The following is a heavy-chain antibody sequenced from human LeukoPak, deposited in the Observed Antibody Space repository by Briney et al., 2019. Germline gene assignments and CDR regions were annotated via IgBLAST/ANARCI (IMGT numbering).Heavy chain of an antibody. CDR2: IYPGDSDT. J-gene: IGHJ6*03. D-gene: IGHD3-10*01. CDR3: ARHAPVRDTTPNYYYYMDV. CDR1: GYSFTRHW. Sequence: GESLKISCKGSGYSFTRHWIGWVRQMPGKGLEWMGIIYPGDSDTRYSPSLQGQVTISADKSISTAYLQWSSLKASDTAMYYCARHAPVRDTTPNYYYYMDVWGKGTTVTISS. V-gene: IGHV5-51*01.